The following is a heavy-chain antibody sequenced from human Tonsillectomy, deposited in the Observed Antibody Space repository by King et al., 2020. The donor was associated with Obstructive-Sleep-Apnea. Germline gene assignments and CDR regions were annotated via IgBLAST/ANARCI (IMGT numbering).Heavy chain of an antibody. CDR2: SYYSGST. V-gene: IGHV4-39*07. CDR1: GGSISSSSYY. CDR3: ATIAARPYGLDV. D-gene: IGHD6-6*01. Sequence: QLQESGPGLVKPSETLSLTCTVSGGSISSSSYYWGWIRQPPGKGLEWIGGSYYSGSTYYNPSLKSRVTISVDTPKNHFSLMLSSVTAADTAVYYCATIAARPYGLDVWGQGTTVTVSS. J-gene: IGHJ6*02.